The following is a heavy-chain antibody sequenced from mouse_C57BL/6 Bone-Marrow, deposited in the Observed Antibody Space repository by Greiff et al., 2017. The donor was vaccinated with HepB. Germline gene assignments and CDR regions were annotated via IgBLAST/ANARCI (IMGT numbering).Heavy chain of an antibody. CDR2: IDPEDGDT. Sequence: VQLQQSGAELVRPGASVKLSCTASGFNIKDYYMHWVKQRPEQGLEWIGRIDPEDGDTEYAPKFQGKATMTADTSSNTAYLQLSRLTSEDTAVYYCTGGSSPYWYFDVWGTGTTVTVSS. D-gene: IGHD1-1*01. J-gene: IGHJ1*03. CDR3: TGGSSPYWYFDV. CDR1: GFNIKDYY. V-gene: IGHV14-1*01.